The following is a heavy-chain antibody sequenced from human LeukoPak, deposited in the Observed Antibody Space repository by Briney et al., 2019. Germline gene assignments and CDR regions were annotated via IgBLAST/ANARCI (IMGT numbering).Heavy chain of an antibody. J-gene: IGHJ4*02. Sequence: SETLSLACTVSGGSISTDYWSWIRQPPGKGLEWIGYIYSSGSTNYNPSLKSRVTISVDTSKNQFSLKLNSVTAADTAVYYCARLAGSSSSDYWGQGTLVTVSS. CDR1: GGSISTDY. CDR2: IYSSGST. V-gene: IGHV4-4*09. CDR3: ARLAGSSSSDY. D-gene: IGHD6-6*01.